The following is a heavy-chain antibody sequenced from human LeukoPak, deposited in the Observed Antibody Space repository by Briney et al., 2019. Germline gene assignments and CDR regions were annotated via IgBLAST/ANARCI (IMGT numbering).Heavy chain of an antibody. Sequence: GGSLRLSCAASGFTFSSYAMSWVRQAPGKGLEWVSAISGSGGSTYYADSVKGRITISRDNSKNTLHLQMNSLRAEDTAVYYCAKDGTSATHDAMVRGAKTPFDYWGQGTLVTVSS. D-gene: IGHD3-10*01. CDR2: ISGSGGST. CDR1: GFTFSSYA. V-gene: IGHV3-23*01. J-gene: IGHJ4*02. CDR3: AKDGTSATHDAMVRGAKTPFDY.